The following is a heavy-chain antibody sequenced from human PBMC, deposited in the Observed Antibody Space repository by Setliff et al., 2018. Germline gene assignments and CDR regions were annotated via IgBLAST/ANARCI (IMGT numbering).Heavy chain of an antibody. D-gene: IGHD6-19*01. CDR2: ISIDDDKT. CDR3: ARDREQWLVPSYYYYYYGMDV. Sequence: ASVKVSCKASGYTFISYDISWVRQAPGQGLEWMGWISIDDDKTNYAQKLQGRVTMTTDTSTSTAYMELRSLRSDDTAVYYCARDREQWLVPSYYYYYYGMDVWGQGTTVTVSS. CDR1: GYTFISYD. V-gene: IGHV1-18*01. J-gene: IGHJ6*02.